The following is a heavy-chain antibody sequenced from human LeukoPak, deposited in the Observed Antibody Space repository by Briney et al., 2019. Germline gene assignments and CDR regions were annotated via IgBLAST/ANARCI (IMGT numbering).Heavy chain of an antibody. D-gene: IGHD3-10*01. V-gene: IGHV3-33*06. CDR1: GFTFSNNA. Sequence: GGSLRLSCTASGFTFSNNAMHWVRQAPGKGLEWVAVILFDGSKQFYSDSVKGRFTISRDNSKNTLYLQMNSLRAEDTADYYCVKDFRVLGWCFDLWGRGTLVTVSS. CDR2: ILFDGSKQ. J-gene: IGHJ2*01. CDR3: VKDFRVLGWCFDL.